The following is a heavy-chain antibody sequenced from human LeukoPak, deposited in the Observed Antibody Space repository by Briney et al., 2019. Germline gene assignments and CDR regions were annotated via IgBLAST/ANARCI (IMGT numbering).Heavy chain of an antibody. CDR2: IYSDGTA. CDR3: VRDLT. CDR1: GFAFSNNR. Sequence: GGSLRLSCAASGFAFSNNRMSWVRQAPGKGLEWVSVIYSDGTAYYADSVKGRFTISRDNSKSTLYLQMNSLRADDTAVYYCVRDLTWGQGTLVTVSS. V-gene: IGHV3-53*01. J-gene: IGHJ5*02.